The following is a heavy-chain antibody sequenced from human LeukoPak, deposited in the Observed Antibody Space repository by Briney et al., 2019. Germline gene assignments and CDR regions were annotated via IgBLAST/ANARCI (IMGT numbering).Heavy chain of an antibody. CDR1: GGSFSGYY. CDR3: ARGTTTVTNDY. D-gene: IGHD4-11*01. CDR2: INHSGST. Sequence: SETLSLTCAVYGGSFSGYYWSWIRQPPGKGLEWTGEINHSGSTNYNPSLKSRVTISVDTSKNQFSLKLSSVTAADTAVYYCARGTTTVTNDYWGQGTLVTVSS. V-gene: IGHV4-34*01. J-gene: IGHJ4*02.